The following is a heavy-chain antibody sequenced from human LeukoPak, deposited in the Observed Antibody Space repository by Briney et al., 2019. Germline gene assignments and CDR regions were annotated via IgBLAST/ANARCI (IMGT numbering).Heavy chain of an antibody. D-gene: IGHD1-26*01. V-gene: IGHV3-23*01. CDR3: AKGLTPRHVGRLDY. Sequence: GGSLRLSCAASGFTFSSYAMSWVRQAPGKGLEWVSAISGSGGSTYYADSVKGRFTISRDNSKNTLYLQMNSLRAEDTAVYYCAKGLTPRHVGRLDYWGQGTLVTVSS. CDR1: GFTFSSYA. J-gene: IGHJ4*02. CDR2: ISGSGGST.